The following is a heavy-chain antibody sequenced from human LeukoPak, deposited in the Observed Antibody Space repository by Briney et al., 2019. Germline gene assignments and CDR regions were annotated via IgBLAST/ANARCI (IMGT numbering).Heavy chain of an antibody. D-gene: IGHD2-15*01. J-gene: IGHJ6*03. CDR1: GYTFTSYD. CDR3: ARGQLRGCSGGSCYLWGVYYYYYMDV. Sequence: GASVKVSCKASGYTFTSYDINWVRQATGQGLEWMGWMNPNSGNTGYAQKFQGRVTMTRNTSISTAYMELSSLRSEDTAVYYCARGQLRGCSGGSCYLWGVYYYYYMDVWGKGTTVTISS. CDR2: MNPNSGNT. V-gene: IGHV1-8*01.